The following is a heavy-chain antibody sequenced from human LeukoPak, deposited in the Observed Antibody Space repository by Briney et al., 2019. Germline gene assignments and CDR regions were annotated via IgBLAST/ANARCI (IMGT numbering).Heavy chain of an antibody. Sequence: GGSLRLSCAASGFTFSSYSMNWVRQAPGKGLEWVSYISSSSSTIYYADSVKGRFTISRDNAKNSLYLQMNSLRAEDTAVYYCARFSFTMVRGVKIINGMDVWGQGITVTVSS. CDR2: ISSSSSTI. D-gene: IGHD3-10*01. CDR1: GFTFSSYS. J-gene: IGHJ6*02. V-gene: IGHV3-48*04. CDR3: ARFSFTMVRGVKIINGMDV.